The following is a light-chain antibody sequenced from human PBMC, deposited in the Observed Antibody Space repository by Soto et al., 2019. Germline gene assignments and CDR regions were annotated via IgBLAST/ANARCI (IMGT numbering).Light chain of an antibody. J-gene: IGKJ4*01. CDR2: DAS. CDR1: QSISSW. V-gene: IGKV1-5*01. CDR3: QQYNSYPFT. Sequence: DIQMTQSPSTLSASVGDRVTITCRASQSISSWLAWYQQKPGKAPKLLIYDASSLESGVPSRFSGSGSGTEFTLTISSLQPDDFATYYCQQYNSYPFTFGGGAKVDIK.